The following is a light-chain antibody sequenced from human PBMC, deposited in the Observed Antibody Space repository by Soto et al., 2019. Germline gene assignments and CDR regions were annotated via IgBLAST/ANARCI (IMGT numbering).Light chain of an antibody. Sequence: QSVLTQPASVSGSPGQSITISCTGTSSDVGSYNLVSWYQQHPGKAPKLMIYEGSKRPSGVSNRLSGSKSVNTAPLTISGLKAADVADYSCCSYAGSSTYVVFGGGTKLTVL. V-gene: IGLV2-23*01. J-gene: IGLJ2*01. CDR3: CSYAGSSTYVV. CDR2: EGS. CDR1: SSDVGSYNL.